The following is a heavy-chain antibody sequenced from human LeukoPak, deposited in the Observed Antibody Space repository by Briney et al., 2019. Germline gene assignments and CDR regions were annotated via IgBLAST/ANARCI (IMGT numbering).Heavy chain of an antibody. Sequence: PSETLSLICTVSGGSISSYYWSWIRQPPGKGLEWIGYIYYSGSTNYNPSLKSRVTISVDTSKNQFSLKLSSVTAADTAVYYCARLGHSSSWSMSLRNWFDAWGQRTLVTVSS. CDR1: GGSISSYY. V-gene: IGHV4-59*08. CDR2: IYYSGST. D-gene: IGHD6-13*01. CDR3: ARLGHSSSWSMSLRNWFDA. J-gene: IGHJ5*02.